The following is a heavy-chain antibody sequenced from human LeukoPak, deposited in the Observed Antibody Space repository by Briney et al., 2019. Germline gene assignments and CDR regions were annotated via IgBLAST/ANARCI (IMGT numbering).Heavy chain of an antibody. CDR3: AKGGVAGTGYFDY. D-gene: IGHD6-19*01. Sequence: GRSLRLSCAASGSTFSSYAMHWVRQAPGKGLEWVAVISYDGSNKYYADSVKGRFTISRDNSKNTLYLQMNSLRAEDTAVYYCAKGGVAGTGYFDYWGQGTLVTVSS. CDR2: ISYDGSNK. V-gene: IGHV3-30-3*01. CDR1: GSTFSSYA. J-gene: IGHJ4*02.